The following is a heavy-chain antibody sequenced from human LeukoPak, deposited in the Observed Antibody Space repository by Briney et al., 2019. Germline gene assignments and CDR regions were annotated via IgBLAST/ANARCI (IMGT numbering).Heavy chain of an antibody. CDR1: GFTFSSYA. D-gene: IGHD6-13*01. CDR2: ISYDGSNK. V-gene: IGHV3-30-3*01. Sequence: PGGSLRLSCAACGFTFSSYAMHWVRQGPGKGLEWVAVISYDGSNKYYADSVKGRFTISRDSSKNTLYLQMNSLRGEHTAVYYCARGSYTSSWYGVFDYWGQGTLVTVSS. J-gene: IGHJ4*02. CDR3: ARGSYTSSWYGVFDY.